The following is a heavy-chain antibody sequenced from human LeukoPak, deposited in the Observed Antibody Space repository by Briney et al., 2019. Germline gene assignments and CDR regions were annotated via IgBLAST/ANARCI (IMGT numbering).Heavy chain of an antibody. CDR1: QFTLSSYS. CDR3: ARDFRSARQVT. Sequence: PGGSLRLSCAASQFTLSSYSMNWVRQAPGKGLEWVSSISRSSDYIYYADSVKGRFTISRDNAKNSLYLQMNSLRAEDTAVYYCARDFRSARQVTWGQGTLVTVSS. J-gene: IGHJ4*02. V-gene: IGHV3-21*01. CDR2: ISRSSDYI. D-gene: IGHD3-9*01.